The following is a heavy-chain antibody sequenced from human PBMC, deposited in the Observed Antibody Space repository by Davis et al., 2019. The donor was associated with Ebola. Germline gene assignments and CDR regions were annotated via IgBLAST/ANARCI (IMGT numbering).Heavy chain of an antibody. Sequence: PGGSLRLSCTVSSDSFPSYYWSWIRQPPGKGLEWIGEIKHNGRTNYNPSLKSRVTISIDTSKNQFSLKLSSVTAADTAVYYCAKLRGIEATFSQYYYMDVRGKGTTVTVSS. J-gene: IGHJ6*03. CDR3: AKLRGIEATFSQYYYMDV. CDR1: SDSFPSYY. CDR2: IKHNGRT. D-gene: IGHD5-12*01. V-gene: IGHV4-34*01.